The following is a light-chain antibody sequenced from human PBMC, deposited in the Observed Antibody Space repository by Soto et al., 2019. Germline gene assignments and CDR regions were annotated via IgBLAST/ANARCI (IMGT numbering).Light chain of an antibody. CDR1: QSVSTS. J-gene: IGKJ5*01. CDR3: QQCHYWPPIT. Sequence: EIVLTQSPATLSLSPGDRATLSCRASQSVSTSLGWYQQKPGQAPRLLIYDASNRVTGIPARFSGSGSGTDFTLPIRSLEPEDFAVSYCQQCHYWPPITFGQGTRLEIK. V-gene: IGKV3-11*01. CDR2: DAS.